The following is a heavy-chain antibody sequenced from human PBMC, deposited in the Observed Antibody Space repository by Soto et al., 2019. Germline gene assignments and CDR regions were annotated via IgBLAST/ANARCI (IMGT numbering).Heavy chain of an antibody. CDR2: INPRSGGT. CDR3: CSLDYGQWY. V-gene: IGHV1-46*03. CDR1: GYTFTSHH. J-gene: IGHJ4*02. D-gene: IGHD3-10*01. Sequence: ASVKVSCKASGYTFTSHHMHWVRQVPGEGLDWMGMINPRSGGTNSPQKFQGRVTMTRDTSTSTVYMELSSLRSEDMAVYYCCSLDYGQWYWGQGTPVTVSS.